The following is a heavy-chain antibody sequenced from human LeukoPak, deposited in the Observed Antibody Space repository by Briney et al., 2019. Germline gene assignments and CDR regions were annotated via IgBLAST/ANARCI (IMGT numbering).Heavy chain of an antibody. D-gene: IGHD6-19*01. CDR1: GFTFSSYA. V-gene: IGHV3-23*01. CDR3: AKAGIGVVGYFDY. Sequence: GGSLRLSCAASGFTFSSYAMRWVRQAPGKGLEWVSTIRGSGGGTYYADSVKGRFTISRDNSKNTLYLQMNSLRDEDTALYYCAKAGIGVVGYFDYWGQGTLVTVSS. J-gene: IGHJ4*02. CDR2: IRGSGGGT.